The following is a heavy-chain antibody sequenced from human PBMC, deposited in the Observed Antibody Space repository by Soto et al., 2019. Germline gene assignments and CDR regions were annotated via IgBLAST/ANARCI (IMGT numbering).Heavy chain of an antibody. J-gene: IGHJ4*02. V-gene: IGHV3-23*01. Sequence: EVQLLESGGGLVQPGGSLRLSCAASGFTFSSYAMSWVRPAPGKGLEWVSAISGSGGSTYYADSVKGRFTITRDNSKNTLYLQMNRLRAEDTAVYYCAKDKILVVVPAANDYWGPGTLVTVSS. D-gene: IGHD2-2*01. CDR2: ISGSGGST. CDR3: AKDKILVVVPAANDY. CDR1: GFTFSSYA.